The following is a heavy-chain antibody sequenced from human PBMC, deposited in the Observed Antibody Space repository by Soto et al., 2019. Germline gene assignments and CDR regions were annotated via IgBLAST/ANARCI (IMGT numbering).Heavy chain of an antibody. CDR1: GYTFTSYG. CDR3: ATGLGYYYDSSGSLGAFDI. V-gene: IGHV1-24*01. CDR2: FDPEDGET. J-gene: IGHJ3*02. Sequence: ASVKVSCKASGYTFTSYGISWVRQAPGQGLEWMGGFDPEDGETIYAQKFQGRVTMTEDTSTDTAYMELSSLRSEDTAVYYCATGLGYYYDSSGSLGAFDIWGQGTMVTVSS. D-gene: IGHD3-22*01.